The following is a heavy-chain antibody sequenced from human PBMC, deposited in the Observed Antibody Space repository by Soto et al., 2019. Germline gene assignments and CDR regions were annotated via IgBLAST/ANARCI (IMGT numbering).Heavy chain of an antibody. J-gene: IGHJ4*02. V-gene: IGHV4-34*01. CDR1: GGSFTGYY. D-gene: IGHD5-12*01. CDR2: VKDGGVT. Sequence: QVQLQQWGAGLLKPSETLSLTCAVNGGSFTGYYWSWVRQPPGKGLEWIGEVKDGGVTNYSPSLRSRVTLSSDAHKKQFSLKVTSVTAADTAVYYCTRGQEGVVATHWDQGTLVTVSS. CDR3: TRGQEGVVATH.